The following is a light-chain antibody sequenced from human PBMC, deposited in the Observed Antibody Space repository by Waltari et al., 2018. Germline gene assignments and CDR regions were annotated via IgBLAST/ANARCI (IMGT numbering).Light chain of an antibody. V-gene: IGLV2-23*01. CDR1: SIDVGSYNF. CDR2: EAT. J-gene: IGLJ3*02. Sequence: QSALTQPASVSGSPGQSITISCTGTSIDVGSYNFVSWYQQHPGNAPKLMIYEATKRPSGVSDRFSGSKSGNTASLTISGLQAEDEADYYCCSYAGSNTWVFGGGTKVTVL. CDR3: CSYAGSNTWV.